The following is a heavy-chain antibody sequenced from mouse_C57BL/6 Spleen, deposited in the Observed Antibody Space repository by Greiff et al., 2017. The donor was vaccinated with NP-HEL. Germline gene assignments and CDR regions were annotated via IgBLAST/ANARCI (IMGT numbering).Heavy chain of an antibody. CDR2: ISYDGSN. CDR1: GYSITSGYY. CDR3: ARGGDDYDVGGAMDY. Sequence: EVQLQQSGPGLVKPSQSLSLTCSVTGYSITSGYYWNWIRQFPGNKLEWMGYISYDGSNNYNPSLKNRISITRDTSKNQFFLKLNSVTTEDTATYYCARGGDDYDVGGAMDYWGQGTSVTVSS. J-gene: IGHJ4*01. V-gene: IGHV3-6*01. D-gene: IGHD2-4*01.